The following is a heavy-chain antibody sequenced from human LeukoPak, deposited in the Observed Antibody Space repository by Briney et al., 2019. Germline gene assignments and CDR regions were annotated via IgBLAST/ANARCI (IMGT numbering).Heavy chain of an antibody. Sequence: GESLKISCKGSGYSFTSYWIGWVRQMPGKGLEWMGIIYPGDSDTRYSPSFQGQVTISADKSISTAYLQWSSLKASDTAMYYCARTAHYDFWSGFGGNWFDPWGQGTLVTVSS. D-gene: IGHD3-3*01. CDR1: GYSFTSYW. J-gene: IGHJ5*02. V-gene: IGHV5-51*01. CDR2: IYPGDSDT. CDR3: ARTAHYDFWSGFGGNWFDP.